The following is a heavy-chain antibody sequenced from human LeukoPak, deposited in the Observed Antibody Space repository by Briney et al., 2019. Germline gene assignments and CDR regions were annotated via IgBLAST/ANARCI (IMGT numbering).Heavy chain of an antibody. V-gene: IGHV3-21*01. CDR2: ITSTGSYT. CDR1: GFTFSSYN. Sequence: GGSLRLSCAASGFTFSSYNMNWVRQAPGKGLGWVSSITSTGSYTFYADSVKGRFTISRDNAKNSLYLQMNSLRAEDTAIYYCARDPYSGSYGDSYYYYMDVWGKGTTVTISS. J-gene: IGHJ6*03. D-gene: IGHD1-26*01. CDR3: ARDPYSGSYGDSYYYYMDV.